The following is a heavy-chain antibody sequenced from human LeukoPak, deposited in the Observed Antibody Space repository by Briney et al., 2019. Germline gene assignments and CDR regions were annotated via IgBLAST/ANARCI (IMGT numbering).Heavy chain of an antibody. D-gene: IGHD5-18*01. J-gene: IGHJ4*02. CDR3: ARLEDTAMAGDY. Sequence: ASVKVSSKASGYTFTGYYMHWVRQSPGQGLEWMGWINPNSGGTNYAQKFQGRVTMTRDTSISTAYMELSRLRSDDTAVYYCARLEDTAMAGDYWGQGTLVTVSS. CDR1: GYTFTGYY. V-gene: IGHV1-2*02. CDR2: INPNSGGT.